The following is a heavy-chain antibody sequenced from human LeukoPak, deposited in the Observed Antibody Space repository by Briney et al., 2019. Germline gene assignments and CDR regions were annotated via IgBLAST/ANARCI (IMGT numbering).Heavy chain of an antibody. CDR1: GGTFSSYA. Sequence: SSVKVSCKASGGTFSSYAISWVRQAPGQGLEWMGGIIPIFGTANYAQKFQGRVTITTDESTSTAYMELSSLRSEDTAVYYCASRPEGYYYDRSGYFDYWGQGTLVTVSS. D-gene: IGHD3-22*01. J-gene: IGHJ4*02. CDR2: IIPIFGTA. CDR3: ASRPEGYYYDRSGYFDY. V-gene: IGHV1-69*05.